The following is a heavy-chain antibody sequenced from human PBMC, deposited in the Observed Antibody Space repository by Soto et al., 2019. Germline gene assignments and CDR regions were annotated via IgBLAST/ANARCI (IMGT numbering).Heavy chain of an antibody. CDR1: GGSISSGGYY. CDR2: IHYSGST. D-gene: IGHD3-10*01. CDR3: VKERRGGTYYSTPGSGRDAFDI. J-gene: IGHJ3*02. Sequence: QVQLQESGPGLVKPSQTLSLTCTVSGGSISSGGYYLNCIRQHPGKGLKWIGYIHYSGSTYYNPSPKGRVTISLDTTKKQNSPKLSAETAANTDVYYCVKERRGGTYYSTPGSGRDAFDIWVQGTKVTVSA. V-gene: IGHV4-31*03.